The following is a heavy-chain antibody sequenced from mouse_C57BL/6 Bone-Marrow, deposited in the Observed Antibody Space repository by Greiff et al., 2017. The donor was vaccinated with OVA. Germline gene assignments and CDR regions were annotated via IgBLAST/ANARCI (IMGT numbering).Heavy chain of an antibody. CDR3: ARSNYGGYFDV. D-gene: IGHD1-1*01. CDR1: GYTFTSYW. Sequence: VQRVESGAELAKPGASVKLSCKASGYTFTSYWMHWVKQRPGQGLEWIGYINPSSGYTKYNQKFKDKATLTADKSSSTAYMQLSSLTYEDSAVYYCARSNYGGYFDVWGTGTTVTVSS. V-gene: IGHV1-7*01. J-gene: IGHJ1*03. CDR2: INPSSGYT.